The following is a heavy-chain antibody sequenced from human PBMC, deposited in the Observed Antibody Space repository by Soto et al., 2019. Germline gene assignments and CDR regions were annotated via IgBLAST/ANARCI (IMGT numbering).Heavy chain of an antibody. J-gene: IGHJ1*01. CDR1: GFTFSSYA. Sequence: GGSLRLSCAASGFTFSSYAMSWVRQAPGKGLEWVSAISGSGGSTYYADSVKGRFTISRDNSKNTLYLQMNSLRAEDTAVYYCAKEGPGRYYDFWSGYYSKPGAEYFQHWGQGTLVTVSS. CDR3: AKEGPGRYYDFWSGYYSKPGAEYFQH. D-gene: IGHD3-3*01. CDR2: ISGSGGST. V-gene: IGHV3-23*01.